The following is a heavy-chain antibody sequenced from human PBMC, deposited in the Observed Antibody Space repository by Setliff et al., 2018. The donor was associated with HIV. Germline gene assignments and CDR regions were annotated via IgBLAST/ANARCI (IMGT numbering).Heavy chain of an antibody. V-gene: IGHV4-38-2*02. Sequence: SETLSLTCSVSGFSISSDYYWSWIRQPPGKGLEWIGSIYYSGSTNYNPSLKSRVTISVDTSKNQFSLKLSSVTAADTAVYYCARDRQGRRDGYNYLDYFDYWGQGTLVTVSS. CDR1: GFSISSDYY. D-gene: IGHD5-12*01. CDR3: ARDRQGRRDGYNYLDYFDY. CDR2: IYYSGST. J-gene: IGHJ4*02.